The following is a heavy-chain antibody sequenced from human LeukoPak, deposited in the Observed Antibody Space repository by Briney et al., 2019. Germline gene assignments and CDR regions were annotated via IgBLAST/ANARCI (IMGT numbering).Heavy chain of an antibody. V-gene: IGHV1-18*01. Sequence: ASVKVSSKPSGYSLTSYGLSWVRPGPGQGLEWMGWICAYNGNTNYAQKLQSRVTMTTDTSTSTAYMELRSLRSDDTAVYYCARDQVGLYFYYGMDVWGQGTTVTVSS. CDR2: ICAYNGNT. J-gene: IGHJ6*02. D-gene: IGHD1-26*01. CDR3: ARDQVGLYFYYGMDV. CDR1: GYSLTSYG.